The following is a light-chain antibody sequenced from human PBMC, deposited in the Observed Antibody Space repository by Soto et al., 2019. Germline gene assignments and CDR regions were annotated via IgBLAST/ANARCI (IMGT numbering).Light chain of an antibody. J-gene: IGKJ1*01. Sequence: EIVWTQSPGTLSLSPGERATFSCRASQTVSQDYLAWFQHKPGQAPRLLMFSATSRAAGIPDRFSGSGSGTDFTLTISRLDPEDFAVYFCQQYGSSPQTFGQGTRVEIK. CDR1: QTVSQDY. CDR2: SAT. V-gene: IGKV3-20*01. CDR3: QQYGSSPQT.